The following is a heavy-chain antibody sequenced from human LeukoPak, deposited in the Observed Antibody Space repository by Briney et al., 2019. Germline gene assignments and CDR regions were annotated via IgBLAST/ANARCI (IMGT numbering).Heavy chain of an antibody. D-gene: IGHD4-17*01. V-gene: IGHV3-23*01. CDR3: AKTLGDYVGYYYYGLDV. CDR2: ISGSGGDI. Sequence: GGSLRLSCAASGFTFSSYAMSCVRQAPGKGLEWVSAISGSGGDIYYADSVKGRFTISRDNSKNTLYLQMNSPRAEDTAVYYCAKTLGDYVGYYYYGLDVWGQGTTVTVSS. CDR1: GFTFSSYA. J-gene: IGHJ6*02.